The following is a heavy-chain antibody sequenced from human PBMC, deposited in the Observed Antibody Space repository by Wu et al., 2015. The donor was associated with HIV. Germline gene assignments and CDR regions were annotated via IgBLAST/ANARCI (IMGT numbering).Heavy chain of an antibody. Sequence: QVQLMQSGSEVKKPGASVRVSCKVSGYIFNQYDLHWVRQAPGQGLEWMGWMAPNSDVTNYAPKLQGRVTMTRDTSISTAYMELSSLRSDDTAVYYCATYGPGYNWMYKWGQGTLVTVSS. D-gene: IGHD1-20*01. V-gene: IGHV1-2*02. CDR2: MAPNSDVT. CDR3: ATYGPGYNWMYK. CDR1: GYIFNQYD. J-gene: IGHJ4*02.